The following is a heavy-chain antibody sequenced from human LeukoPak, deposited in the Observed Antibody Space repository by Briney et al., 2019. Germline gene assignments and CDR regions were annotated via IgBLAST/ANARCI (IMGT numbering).Heavy chain of an antibody. V-gene: IGHV1-18*04. D-gene: IGHD4-23*01. J-gene: IGHJ4*02. CDR2: INIYEGDT. CDR1: GYTFTGYY. Sequence: ASVKVSCKASGYTFTGYYMHWVRQAPGKGLAWVGWINIYEGDTLYAQKLQGRVTMTADTSTNTAYMELRSLRFDDTAVYYCAREFGHCYGDNCFYFFDTWGQGFRVTVSS. CDR3: AREFGHCYGDNCFYFFDT.